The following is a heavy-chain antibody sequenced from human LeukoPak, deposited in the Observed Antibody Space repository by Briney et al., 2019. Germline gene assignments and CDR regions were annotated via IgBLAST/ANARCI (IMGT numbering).Heavy chain of an antibody. J-gene: IGHJ4*02. Sequence: SETLSLTCSVSGGSIIISNYYWGWIRQPPGKGREWIGSIYQSGSGSSYYNPSLKSRVTIFGDTSKNQFFLRLNSVTAADTAVYYCASTLQFLSYRRFDYWGQGTRDTVPS. D-gene: IGHD3-3*01. CDR2: IYQSGSGSS. V-gene: IGHV4-39*01. CDR1: GGSIIISNYY. CDR3: ASTLQFLSYRRFDY.